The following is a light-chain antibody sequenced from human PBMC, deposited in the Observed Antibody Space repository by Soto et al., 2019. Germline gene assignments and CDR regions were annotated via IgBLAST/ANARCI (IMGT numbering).Light chain of an antibody. V-gene: IGLV2-8*01. CDR3: SSYAGSNNYV. Sequence: QSVLTQPPSASGSPGQSVTISCTGTNSDVGGYNYVSWYQQHPGKAPKLMIYEVSKRPSGVPDRFSGSKSGNTASLTVSGLQAEDEADYYCSSYAGSNNYVFGTGTKSPS. CDR2: EVS. J-gene: IGLJ1*01. CDR1: NSDVGGYNY.